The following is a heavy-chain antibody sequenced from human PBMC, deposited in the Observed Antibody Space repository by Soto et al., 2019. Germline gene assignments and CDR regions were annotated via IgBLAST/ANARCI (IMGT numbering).Heavy chain of an antibody. J-gene: IGHJ4*02. Sequence: PGQSVKLSCKGSGYSFAGYWITWVRQNPGKGLDWMGRIDPSDSHTYYSPSFRGHVTISATKSITTVFLQWSSLRASDTAMYYCARQIYDSDTGPNFQYYFDSWGQGTPVTVSS. CDR3: ARQIYDSDTGPNFQYYFDS. V-gene: IGHV5-10-1*01. CDR1: GYSFAGYW. CDR2: IDPSDSHT. D-gene: IGHD3-22*01.